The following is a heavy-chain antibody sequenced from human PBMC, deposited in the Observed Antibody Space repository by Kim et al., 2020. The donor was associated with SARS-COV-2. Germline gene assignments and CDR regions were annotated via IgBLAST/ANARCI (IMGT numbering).Heavy chain of an antibody. V-gene: IGHV3-15*01. Sequence: RFTISRDDSKNTLYLQMNSLKTEDTAVYYCTTVEMATIRFNYYYYGMDVWGQGTTVTVSS. D-gene: IGHD5-12*01. CDR3: TTVEMATIRFNYYYYGMDV. J-gene: IGHJ6*02.